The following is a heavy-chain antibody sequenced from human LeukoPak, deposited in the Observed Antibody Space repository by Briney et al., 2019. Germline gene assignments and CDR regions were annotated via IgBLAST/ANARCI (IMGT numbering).Heavy chain of an antibody. Sequence: GGSLRLSCAASGFTFSSDDMHWVRQATGKGLEWVSAIGTAGDTYYPGSVKGRFTISREKAKNSLYLQMNSLRAGDTAVYYCARAPRGGSSWYGQSVYYFDYWGQGTLVTVSS. CDR2: IGTAGDT. D-gene: IGHD6-13*01. V-gene: IGHV3-13*01. CDR1: GFTFSSDD. CDR3: ARAPRGGSSWYGQSVYYFDY. J-gene: IGHJ4*02.